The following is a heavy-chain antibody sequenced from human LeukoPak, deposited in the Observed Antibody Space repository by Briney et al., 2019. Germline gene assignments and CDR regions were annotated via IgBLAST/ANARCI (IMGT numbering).Heavy chain of an antibody. D-gene: IGHD3-22*01. V-gene: IGHV3-23*01. CDR3: AKDYDSSGYYDY. CDR2: IGGSGGST. J-gene: IGHJ4*02. Sequence: GGSLRLSCAASGFTFSSYAMSWVRQAPGKGLEWVSAIGGSGGSTYYADSVKGRFTISRDNSKNTLYLQMNSLRAEDTAVYYCAKDYDSSGYYDYWGQGTLVTVSS. CDR1: GFTFSSYA.